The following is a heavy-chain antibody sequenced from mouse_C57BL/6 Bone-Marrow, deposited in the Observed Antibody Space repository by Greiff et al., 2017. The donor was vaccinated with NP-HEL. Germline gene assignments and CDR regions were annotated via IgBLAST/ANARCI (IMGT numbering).Heavy chain of an antibody. CDR2: INPYNGGT. Sequence: EVQLQQSGPVLVKPGASVKMSCKASGYTFTDYYMNWVKQSHGKSLEWIGVINPYNGGTSYNQKFKGKATLTVDKSSSTAYMELNSLTSEDSAVYYCARSITTVVASVDYWGQGTTLTVSS. CDR3: ARSITTVVASVDY. J-gene: IGHJ2*01. CDR1: GYTFTDYY. V-gene: IGHV1-19*01. D-gene: IGHD1-1*01.